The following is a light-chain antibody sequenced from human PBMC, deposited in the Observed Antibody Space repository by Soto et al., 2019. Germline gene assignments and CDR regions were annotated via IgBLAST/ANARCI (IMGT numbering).Light chain of an antibody. CDR1: QSISNY. J-gene: IGKJ1*01. Sequence: DIQMTQSPSSLSASEGDRVIITCRASQSISNYLNWYQQKPGKAPKLLIYAASSMQSGVPSRFSGSGSETDFTLTISSLQPDDSATYYCQQSFSPLWTFGQGTKVEV. V-gene: IGKV1-39*01. CDR2: AAS. CDR3: QQSFSPLWT.